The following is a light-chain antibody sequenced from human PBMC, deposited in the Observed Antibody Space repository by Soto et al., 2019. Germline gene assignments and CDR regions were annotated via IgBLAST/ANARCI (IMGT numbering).Light chain of an antibody. Sequence: QSALTQPASVSGSPGQSITISCTGTSGDIGSYNRVSWYQQHPGKTPKLIIYEVTDRPSGVSNRFSGSKSVNTAALTISGLQAEDEAEYSLSSYPNIHTSACVFGTGTKLTVL. J-gene: IGLJ1*01. CDR2: EVT. V-gene: IGLV2-14*01. CDR1: SGDIGSYNR. CDR3: SSYPNIHTSACV.